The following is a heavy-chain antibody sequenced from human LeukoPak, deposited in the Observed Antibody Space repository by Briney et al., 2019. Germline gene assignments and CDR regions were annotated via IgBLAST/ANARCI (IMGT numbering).Heavy chain of an antibody. CDR2: ISGSGTNT. Sequence: GGSLRLSCAASGFTFSSYAMSWVRQAPGKGLEWVSGISGSGTNTYYADSVKGRFTISRDNSKNTLYLQMNSLRAEDTAVYYCAKTRRHCSGGSCYWFDPWGQGTLVTVSS. D-gene: IGHD2-15*01. CDR1: GFTFSSYA. J-gene: IGHJ5*02. CDR3: AKTRRHCSGGSCYWFDP. V-gene: IGHV3-23*01.